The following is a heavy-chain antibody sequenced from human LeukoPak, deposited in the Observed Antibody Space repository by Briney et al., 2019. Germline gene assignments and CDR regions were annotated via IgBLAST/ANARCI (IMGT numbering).Heavy chain of an antibody. J-gene: IGHJ4*02. CDR2: IYYSGST. CDR1: GGSITSYH. D-gene: IGHD3-10*01. CDR3: ASQVLLWFGELLSTLL. Sequence: SETLSLTCTISGGSITSYHWSWIRQPPGKGLEWIGNIYYSGSTYYNPSLKSRVTISVDTSKNQFSLKLSSVTAADTAVYYCASQVLLWFGELLSTLLWGQGTLVTVSS. V-gene: IGHV4-59*04.